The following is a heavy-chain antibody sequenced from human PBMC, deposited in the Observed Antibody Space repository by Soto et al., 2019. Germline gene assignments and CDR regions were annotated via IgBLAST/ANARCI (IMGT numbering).Heavy chain of an antibody. Sequence: SSETLSLTCAVYGGSFSGYYWSWIRQPPGKGLEWIGEINHSGSTNYNPSLKSRVTISVDTSKNQFSLKLSSVTAADTAVYYCARGNRQLVNWFDPWGQGTLVTVSS. CDR1: GGSFSGYY. D-gene: IGHD6-6*01. J-gene: IGHJ5*02. CDR2: INHSGST. V-gene: IGHV4-34*01. CDR3: ARGNRQLVNWFDP.